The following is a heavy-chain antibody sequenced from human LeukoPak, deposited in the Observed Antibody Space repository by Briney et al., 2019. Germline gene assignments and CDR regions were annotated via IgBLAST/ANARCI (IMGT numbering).Heavy chain of an antibody. CDR2: INWNGGST. V-gene: IGHV3-20*04. D-gene: IGHD3-16*01. Sequence: GGSLRLSCAASGFTFSSYGMHWVRQAPGKGLEWVSGINWNGGSTGYADSVKGRFTISRDNAKNSLYLQMNSLRAEDTALYYCARASWGDDTEHWFDPWGQGTLVTVSS. CDR1: GFTFSSYG. CDR3: ARASWGDDTEHWFDP. J-gene: IGHJ5*02.